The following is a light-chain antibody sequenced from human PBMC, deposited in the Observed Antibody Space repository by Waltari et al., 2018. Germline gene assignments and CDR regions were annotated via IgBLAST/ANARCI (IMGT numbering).Light chain of an antibody. CDR1: KSVSSY. CDR2: DAS. CDR3: QQRSS. J-gene: IGKJ5*01. Sequence: EIVLTQSPATLSLSPGERATLSCRASKSVSSYLAWYQQKPGQAPRLLIYDASNRATGIPARFSGSGPGTDFTLTISSLEPEDFAVYYCQQRSSFGQGTRLEIK. V-gene: IGKV3D-11*02.